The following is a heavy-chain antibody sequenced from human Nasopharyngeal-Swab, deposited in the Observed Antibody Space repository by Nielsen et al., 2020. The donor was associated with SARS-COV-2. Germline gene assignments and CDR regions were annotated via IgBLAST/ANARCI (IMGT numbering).Heavy chain of an antibody. D-gene: IGHD3-10*01. J-gene: IGHJ4*02. CDR2: INSPGGT. V-gene: IGHV3-23*01. Sequence: GESLKISCAASGFTFSGYAMSWVRQAPGKGLEWVSGINSPGGTYYRDSVEGRFTISKDNSQNTLYLQMDSLRAEDTAIYYCVKDYPELVGSSSIFDYWGQGIQVTVSS. CDR1: GFTFSGYA. CDR3: VKDYPELVGSSSIFDY.